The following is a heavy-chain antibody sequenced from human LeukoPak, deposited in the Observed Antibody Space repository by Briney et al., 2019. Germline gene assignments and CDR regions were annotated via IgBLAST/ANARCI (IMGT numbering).Heavy chain of an antibody. V-gene: IGHV4-39*07. CDR2: IYYSGST. J-gene: IGHJ5*02. CDR3: ARDRYDILTGYLTRYWFDP. Sequence: SETLSLTCTVSGGSISSSSYYWGWIRQPPGKGLEWIGSIYYSGSTYYNPSLKSRVTISVDTSKNQFSLKLSSVTAADTAVYYCARDRYDILTGYLTRYWFDPWGQGTLVTVSP. CDR1: GGSISSSSYY. D-gene: IGHD3-9*01.